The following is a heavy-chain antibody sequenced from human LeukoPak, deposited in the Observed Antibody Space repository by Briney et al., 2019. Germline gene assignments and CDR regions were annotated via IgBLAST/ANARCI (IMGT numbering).Heavy chain of an antibody. CDR3: ARDPLDYGDYVFDY. CDR2: IYYSGST. D-gene: IGHD4-17*01. V-gene: IGHV4-59*01. CDR1: GGSISSYY. Sequence: SETLSLTCTVSGGSISSYYWSWIRQPPGKGLEWIGYIYYSGSTNYNPSLKSRVTISVDTSKNQFSLKLSSVTAADTAVYYCARDPLDYGDYVFDYWGQGTLVTVSS. J-gene: IGHJ4*02.